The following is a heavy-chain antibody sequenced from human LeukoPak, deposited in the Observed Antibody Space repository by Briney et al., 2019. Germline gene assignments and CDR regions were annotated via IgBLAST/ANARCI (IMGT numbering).Heavy chain of an antibody. J-gene: IGHJ4*02. CDR1: GFTFHNYE. CDR3: ARKNYDSSGYWRYFDY. CDR2: ISSSGATI. Sequence: PGGSLRLSCVASGFTFHNYEMNWVRQAPGQGLEWVSYISSSGATIYYADAVKGRFTISKDNAKSSLYLQMNSLRAEDTAVYYCARKNYDSSGYWRYFDYWGQGTLVTVSS. V-gene: IGHV3-48*03. D-gene: IGHD3-22*01.